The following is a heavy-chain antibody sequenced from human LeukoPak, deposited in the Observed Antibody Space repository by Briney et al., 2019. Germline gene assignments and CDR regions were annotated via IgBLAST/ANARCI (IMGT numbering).Heavy chain of an antibody. CDR1: GGSISSYY. CDR3: ARLDSSGWYGLDY. Sequence: PSETLSLTCTVSGGSISSYYWSWIRQSPGKGLEWIGYIYYSGSTNYNPSLKSRVTISVDTSKNQFSLKLSSVTAADTAVYYCARLDSSGWYGLDYWGQGTLVTVSS. CDR2: IYYSGST. J-gene: IGHJ4*02. D-gene: IGHD6-19*01. V-gene: IGHV4-59*08.